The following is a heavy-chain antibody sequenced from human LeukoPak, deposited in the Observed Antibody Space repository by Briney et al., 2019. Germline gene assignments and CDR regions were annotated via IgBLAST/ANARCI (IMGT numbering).Heavy chain of an antibody. V-gene: IGHV5-51*01. CDR3: ARHGEEQLENWFDP. CDR2: IYPGDSDT. CDR1: GYRFTTYW. D-gene: IGHD6-13*01. J-gene: IGHJ5*02. Sequence: GESLKISCKGSGYRFTTYWIGWVRQMPGKGLEWMGIIYPGDSDTRYSPSFEGQVTISADKSISTAYLQWSSLKASDSAMYYCARHGEEQLENWFDPWGQGTLVTVSS.